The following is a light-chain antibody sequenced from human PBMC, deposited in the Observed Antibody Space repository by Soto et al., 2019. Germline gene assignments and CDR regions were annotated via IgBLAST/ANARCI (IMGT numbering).Light chain of an antibody. V-gene: IGKV3-20*01. CDR1: QSVSSSS. CDR2: GAS. CDR3: XQFGSSSWT. Sequence: EVVLTQSPGTLSLSPGERATLSCRASQSVSSSSLAWYQRKPGQAPRLLIYGASSRATGIPDRFSGSGSGXXXXXXXXXXAPEDFAXYXXXQFGSSSWTFGQGTKVEIK. J-gene: IGKJ1*01.